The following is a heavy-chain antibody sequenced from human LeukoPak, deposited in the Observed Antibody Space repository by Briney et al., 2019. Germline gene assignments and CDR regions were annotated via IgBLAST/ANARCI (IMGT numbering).Heavy chain of an antibody. CDR1: GVSISSGSYY. CDR3: ARDNYSSGYYYPWFDP. Sequence: PSETLSLTCTVSGVSISSGSYYWSWIRQPAGKALEWIGRIYTSGSTNYNPSLKSRVTISVDTSKNQFSLKLSSVTAADTAVYYCARDNYSSGYYYPWFDPWGQGTLVTVSS. D-gene: IGHD3-22*01. J-gene: IGHJ5*02. V-gene: IGHV4-61*02. CDR2: IYTSGST.